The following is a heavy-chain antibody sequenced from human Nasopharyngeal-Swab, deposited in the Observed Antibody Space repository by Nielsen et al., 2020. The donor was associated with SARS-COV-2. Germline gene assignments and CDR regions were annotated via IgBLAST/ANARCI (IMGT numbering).Heavy chain of an antibody. Sequence: GGSLRLSCAASGFIFSNYNMNWVRQAPGKGLEWVSYIGVTSSTRYYADSLRGRFTISRDNAKNSLYLQMNGLRAEDTAVYYCARGGSSWPHWYFDLWGRGTLVTVSS. CDR1: GFIFSNYN. D-gene: IGHD6-13*01. V-gene: IGHV3-48*04. CDR2: IGVTSSTR. CDR3: ARGGSSWPHWYFDL. J-gene: IGHJ2*01.